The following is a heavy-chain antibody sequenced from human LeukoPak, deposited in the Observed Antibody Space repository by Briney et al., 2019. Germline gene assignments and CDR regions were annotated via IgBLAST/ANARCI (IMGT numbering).Heavy chain of an antibody. CDR3: ARERILYYYYYMDV. V-gene: IGHV4-59*01. CDR2: IYYSGST. J-gene: IGHJ6*03. CDR1: GGSISSYY. D-gene: IGHD2-15*01. Sequence: SETLSLTCTVSGGSISSYYWSWIRQPPGKGLEWIGYIYYSGSTNYNPSLKSRVTISVDTSKNQFSLKLSSVTAADTAVYYCARERILYYYYYMDVWGKGTTVTVSS.